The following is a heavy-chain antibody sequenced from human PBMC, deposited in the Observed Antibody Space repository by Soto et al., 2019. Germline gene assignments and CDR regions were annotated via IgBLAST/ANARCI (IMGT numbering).Heavy chain of an antibody. Sequence: PSETLSLTCTVSGGSISSSSYYWGWIRQPPGKGLEWIGSIYYSGSTYYNPSLKSRVTISVDTSKDQFSLKLSSVTAADTVVYYCARPLGYCSGGSCYAAFDIWGQGTMVT. CDR2: IYYSGST. CDR3: ARPLGYCSGGSCYAAFDI. CDR1: GGSISSSSYY. V-gene: IGHV4-39*01. J-gene: IGHJ3*02. D-gene: IGHD2-15*01.